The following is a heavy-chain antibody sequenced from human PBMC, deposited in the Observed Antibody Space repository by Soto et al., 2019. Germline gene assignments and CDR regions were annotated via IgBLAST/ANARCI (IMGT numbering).Heavy chain of an antibody. V-gene: IGHV3-23*01. Sequence: EVQLLESGGGLVQPGGSLRLSCAASGFTFSSYAMSWVRQAPGKGLEWVSAISGSGGSTYYADSVKGRFTISRDNSKNTLYLQMNSLRAEDTAVYYSARSHIRITMIVVVITALDYWGQGTLVTVSS. J-gene: IGHJ4*02. CDR3: ARSHIRITMIVVVITALDY. CDR2: ISGSGGST. D-gene: IGHD3-22*01. CDR1: GFTFSSYA.